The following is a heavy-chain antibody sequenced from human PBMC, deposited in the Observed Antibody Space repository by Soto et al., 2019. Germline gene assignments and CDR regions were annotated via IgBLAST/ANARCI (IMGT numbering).Heavy chain of an antibody. CDR2: ISAYNGNT. V-gene: IGHV1-18*01. D-gene: IGHD3-22*01. CDR1: GYTFTSYG. J-gene: IGHJ4*02. Sequence: ASVKVSCKASGYTFTSYGISWVRQAPGQGLEWMGWISAYNGNTNYAQKLRGRVTMTTDTSTSTAYMELRSLRSDDTAVYYCARQYYYDSSGYGGYYFDYWGQGTLVTVSS. CDR3: ARQYYYDSSGYGGYYFDY.